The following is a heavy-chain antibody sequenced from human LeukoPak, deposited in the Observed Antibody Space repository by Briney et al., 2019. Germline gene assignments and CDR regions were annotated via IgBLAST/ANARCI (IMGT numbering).Heavy chain of an antibody. D-gene: IGHD4-17*01. J-gene: IGHJ4*02. CDR2: MNPNNGNT. V-gene: IGHV1-8*01. CDR1: VYIFAVYE. Sequence: ASVTVSFTASVYIFAVYEINWVRQSAGRGLEWMGWMNPNNGNTGYAQKFQGRVTMTSNTSITTAYMELSSLRSDDTAVYYCARVTYGEVDYWGKGTLVIVSP. CDR3: ARVTYGEVDY.